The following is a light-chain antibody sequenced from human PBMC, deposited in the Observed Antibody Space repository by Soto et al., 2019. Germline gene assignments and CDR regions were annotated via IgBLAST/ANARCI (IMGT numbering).Light chain of an antibody. CDR2: DAS. Sequence: DIPITQSPSSLSASVGDRVTITCQASQDITHHLNWYQHKPGKAPRLLIYDASNLETGVPSRFSGSGSGTDFTFTISGLQPEDLATYYCQQYDNLPPSITFGQGTRLEIK. CDR1: QDITHH. CDR3: QQYDNLPPSIT. V-gene: IGKV1-33*01. J-gene: IGKJ5*01.